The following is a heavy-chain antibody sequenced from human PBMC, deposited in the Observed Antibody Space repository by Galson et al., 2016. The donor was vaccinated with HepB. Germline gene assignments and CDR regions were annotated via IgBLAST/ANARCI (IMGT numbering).Heavy chain of an antibody. CDR2: IYPGDSDT. Sequence: QSGAEVKEPGESLKISCKGSGYSFTNYWVGWVRQMPGKGLEWMGIIYPGDSDTTYSPSFEGLVTISVDKSISAAYLQWASLKASDTAMYYCARRSRQCTSNSCSQNNWFDRWGQGTLVTVSS. J-gene: IGHJ5*02. CDR3: ARRSRQCTSNSCSQNNWFDR. V-gene: IGHV5-51*01. CDR1: GYSFTNYW. D-gene: IGHD2-2*01.